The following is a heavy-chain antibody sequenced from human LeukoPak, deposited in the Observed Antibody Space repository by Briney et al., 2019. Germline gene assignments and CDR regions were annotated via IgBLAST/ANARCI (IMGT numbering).Heavy chain of an antibody. CDR3: ARDHTEPGVIFDY. CDR2: INQDGSEK. D-gene: IGHD1-14*01. CDR1: GFTFSSYG. Sequence: GGSLRLSCAASGFTFSSYGMHWVRQAPGKGLEWVANINQDGSEKYYVDSVKGRFTISRDNAKNSLYLQMNSLRAEDTAVYYCARDHTEPGVIFDYWGQGTLVTVSS. J-gene: IGHJ4*02. V-gene: IGHV3-7*05.